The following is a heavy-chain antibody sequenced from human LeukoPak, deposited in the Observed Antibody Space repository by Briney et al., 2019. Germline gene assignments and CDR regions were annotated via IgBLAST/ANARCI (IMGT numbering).Heavy chain of an antibody. D-gene: IGHD2-15*01. CDR3: ARGLYLRSGGSCHRYDP. CDR1: GGSISSSSYY. CDR2: IYYSGST. V-gene: IGHV4-39*01. J-gene: IGHJ5*02. Sequence: SETLSLTCTVSGGSISSSSYYWGWIRQPPGKGLEWIGSIYYSGSTYYNPSLKSRVTISVDTSKNQFSLKLSSVTAADTAVYYCARGLYLRSGGSCHRYDPWGQGTLVTVSS.